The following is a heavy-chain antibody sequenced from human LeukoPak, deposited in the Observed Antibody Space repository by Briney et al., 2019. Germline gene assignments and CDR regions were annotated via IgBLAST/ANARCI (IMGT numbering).Heavy chain of an antibody. J-gene: IGHJ3*02. CDR1: GYTFTSYY. CDR2: INPSGGST. Sequence: ASVKVSCKASGYTFTSYYMHWVRQAPGQGLEWMGIINPSGGSTSYAQKSQGRVTMTRDMSTSTVYMELSSLRSEDTAVYYCARAPLDSSSYYYGNDAFDIWGQGTMVTVSS. D-gene: IGHD3-22*01. V-gene: IGHV1-46*01. CDR3: ARAPLDSSSYYYGNDAFDI.